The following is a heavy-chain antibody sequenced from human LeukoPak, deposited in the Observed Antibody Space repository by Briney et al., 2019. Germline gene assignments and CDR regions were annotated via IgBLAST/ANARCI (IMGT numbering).Heavy chain of an antibody. CDR3: ARVSTGSSSYDF. V-gene: IGHV3-74*01. CDR1: GFTFSSYW. D-gene: IGHD6-13*01. Sequence: GGCLRLSCAASGFTFSSYWMLWVRQAPGKGLVWVSRINTIGSNTNYADSVKGRFTIARDNAKNTVYLQMNRLRAEDTAVYHCARVSTGSSSYDFWGGETRVSVPT. CDR2: INTIGSNT. J-gene: IGHJ4*02.